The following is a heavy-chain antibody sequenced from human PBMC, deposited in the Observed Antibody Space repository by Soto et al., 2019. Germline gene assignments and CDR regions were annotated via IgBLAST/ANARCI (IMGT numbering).Heavy chain of an antibody. J-gene: IGHJ6*02. D-gene: IGHD3-16*01. CDR2: MNPNSAKT. CDR3: AREGVRCMDV. V-gene: IGHV1-8*01. CDR1: GYTFTSYD. Sequence: QVQLVQSGAEVKKPGASVKFSCKASGYTFTSYDINWVRQDTGQGLEWMGWMNPNSAKTGYAQTSQGRVTMTRKTSILTAYMELSSLRSEDTAVYYCAREGVRCMDVWGQGTPVTVSS.